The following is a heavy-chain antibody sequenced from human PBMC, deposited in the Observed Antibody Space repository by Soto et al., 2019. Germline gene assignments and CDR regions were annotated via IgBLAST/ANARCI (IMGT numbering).Heavy chain of an antibody. V-gene: IGHV3-30-3*01. CDR2: ISYDGSNK. Sequence: QVQLVESGGGVVQPGRSLRLSCAASGFTFSSYAMHWVRQAPGKGLEWVAVISYDGSNKYYADSVKGRFTISRDNSKNKLYLQRKSLRAEDTAVYYCAIDKELSCGLLDSWGQGNLGPVSS. J-gene: IGHJ4*02. CDR1: GFTFSSYA. CDR3: AIDKELSCGLLDS. D-gene: IGHD2-21*01.